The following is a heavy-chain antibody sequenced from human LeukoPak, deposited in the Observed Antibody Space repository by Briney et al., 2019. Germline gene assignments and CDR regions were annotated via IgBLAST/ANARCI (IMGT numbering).Heavy chain of an antibody. V-gene: IGHV3-30-3*01. CDR1: GFTFSSYA. J-gene: IGHJ4*02. D-gene: IGHD6-6*01. CDR3: ARDPPSYSSFYFDY. Sequence: GGSLRLSCAASGFTFSSYAMHWVRQAPGKGLEWVAVISYGGSNKYYADSVKGRFTISRDNSKNTLYLQMNSLRAEDTAVYYCARDPPSYSSFYFDYWGQGTLVTVSS. CDR2: ISYGGSNK.